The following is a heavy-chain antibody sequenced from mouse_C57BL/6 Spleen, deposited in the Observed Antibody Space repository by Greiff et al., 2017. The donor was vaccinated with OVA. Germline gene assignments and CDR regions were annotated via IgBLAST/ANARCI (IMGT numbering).Heavy chain of an antibody. Sequence: VQLQQSGAELVRPGASVKLSCKASGYTFTDYYINWVKQRPGQGLEWIARIYPGSGNTYYNEKFKGKATLTAEKSSSTAYRQLSSLTSEDSAVYFCARGGTWGQDTTLTVSS. CDR2: IYPGSGNT. J-gene: IGHJ2*01. CDR3: ARGGT. D-gene: IGHD3-3*01. V-gene: IGHV1-76*01. CDR1: GYTFTDYY.